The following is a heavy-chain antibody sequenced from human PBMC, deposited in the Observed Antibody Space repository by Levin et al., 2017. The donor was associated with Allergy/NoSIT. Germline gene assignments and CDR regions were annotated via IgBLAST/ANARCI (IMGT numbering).Heavy chain of an antibody. V-gene: IGHV4-34*01. CDR1: GGSFSGYY. CDR2: INHSGST. J-gene: IGHJ5*02. CDR3: ARRLSRGYSYGPNWFDP. Sequence: SETLSLTCAVYGGSFSGYYWSWIRQPPGKGLEWIGEINHSGSTNYNPSLKSRVTISVDTSKNQFSLKLSSVTAADTAVYYCARRLSRGYSYGPNWFDPWGQGTLVTVSS. D-gene: IGHD5-18*01.